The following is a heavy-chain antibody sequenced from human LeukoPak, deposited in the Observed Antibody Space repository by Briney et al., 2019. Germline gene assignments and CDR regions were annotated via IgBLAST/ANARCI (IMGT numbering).Heavy chain of an antibody. J-gene: IGHJ5*02. D-gene: IGHD6-13*01. CDR3: ARSVAAARGWFDP. CDR1: GGSFSGYY. Sequence: SETLSLTCAVYGGSFSGYYWSWIRQPPGKGLEWIGEINHSGSTNYNPSLKSRVTISVDTSKNQFSLKLSSVTAADTAVYYCARSVAAARGWFDPWGQGTLVTVSS. V-gene: IGHV4-34*09. CDR2: INHSGST.